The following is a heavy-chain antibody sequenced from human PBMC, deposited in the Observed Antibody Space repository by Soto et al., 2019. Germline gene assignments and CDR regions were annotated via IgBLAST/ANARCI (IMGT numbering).Heavy chain of an antibody. CDR1: GFTFSSYG. J-gene: IGHJ3*02. Sequence: LRLSCAASGFTFSSYGMHWVRQAPGKGLEWVAVIWYDGSNKYYADSVKGRFTISRDNSKNTLYLQMNSLRAEDTAVYYCARGALALYGAFDIWGQGTMVTVS. CDR3: ARGALALYGAFDI. D-gene: IGHD2-2*02. CDR2: IWYDGSNK. V-gene: IGHV3-33*01.